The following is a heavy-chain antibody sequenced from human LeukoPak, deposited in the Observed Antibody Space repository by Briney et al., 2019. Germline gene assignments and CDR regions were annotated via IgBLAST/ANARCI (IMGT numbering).Heavy chain of an antibody. V-gene: IGHV3-30*04. Sequence: PGGSLRLSCAASDFSFITYAMSWVRQAPGKGLEWVAVISYDGSNKYYADSVKGRFTISRDNSKNTLYLQMNSLRAGDTALYYCVKDIRRGYNFGYDQFAYWGQGTLVTVSS. CDR3: VKDIRRGYNFGYDQFAY. CDR2: ISYDGSNK. D-gene: IGHD5-18*01. CDR1: DFSFITYA. J-gene: IGHJ4*02.